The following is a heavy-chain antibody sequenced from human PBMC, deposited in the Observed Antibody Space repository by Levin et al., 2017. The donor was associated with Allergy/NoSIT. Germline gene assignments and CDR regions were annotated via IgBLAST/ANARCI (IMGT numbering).Heavy chain of an antibody. V-gene: IGHV7-4-1*02. Sequence: GESLKISCKASGYTFSSYTINWVRQAPGQGLEWMGWINTNTGNPTYVQGFTGRFVFSLDTSVSTAYLQISSLKAEDTAVYYCARDWDLVVATMAYWGQGTLVTVSS. CDR3: ARDWDLVVATMAY. CDR1: GYTFSSYT. CDR2: INTNTGNP. J-gene: IGHJ4*02. D-gene: IGHD5-12*01.